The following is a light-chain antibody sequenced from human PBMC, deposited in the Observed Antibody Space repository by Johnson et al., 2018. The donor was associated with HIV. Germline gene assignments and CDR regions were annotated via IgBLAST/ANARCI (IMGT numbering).Light chain of an antibody. CDR3: ATWDTGLSAGV. CDR2: ENN. V-gene: IGLV1-51*02. J-gene: IGLJ1*01. CDR1: SSNIGNNY. Sequence: QSVLTQPPSVSAAPGQKVTISCSGSSSNIGNNYVSWYQQLPGTAPKLLIYENNKRPSRIPARFSGSKSGTSATLGITGLQTGGEADYYCATWDTGLSAGVFGTGTKVTVL.